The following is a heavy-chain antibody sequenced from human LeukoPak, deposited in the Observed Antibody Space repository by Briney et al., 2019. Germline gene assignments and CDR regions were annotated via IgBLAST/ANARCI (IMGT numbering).Heavy chain of an antibody. CDR2: IYHSGST. CDR1: GGSISSSNW. D-gene: IGHD4-17*01. V-gene: IGHV4-4*02. J-gene: IGHJ4*02. CDR3: ARGYGDYRGGDY. Sequence: SGTLSLTCAVSGGSISSSNWWSWVRQPPGKGLEWIGEIYHSGSTNYNPSLRSRVTISVDRSKNQFSLKLSSVTAAGTAVYYCARGYGDYRGGDYWGQGTLVTVSS.